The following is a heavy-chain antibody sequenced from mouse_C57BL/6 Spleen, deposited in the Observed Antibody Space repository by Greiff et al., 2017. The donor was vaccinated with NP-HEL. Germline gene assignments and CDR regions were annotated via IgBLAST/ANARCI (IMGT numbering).Heavy chain of an antibody. J-gene: IGHJ2*01. V-gene: IGHV14-3*01. D-gene: IGHD3-2*02. CDR3: ASPGSSGLFDY. CDR1: GFNIQNTY. Sequence: SVPLSCTASGFNIQNTYMHWVKQRPEQGLEWIGRIDPANGNPKYAQKFKGKATITSDTSSNTAYLQLSSLTSEDTAIYYCASPGSSGLFDYWGQGTTLTVSS. CDR2: IDPANGNP.